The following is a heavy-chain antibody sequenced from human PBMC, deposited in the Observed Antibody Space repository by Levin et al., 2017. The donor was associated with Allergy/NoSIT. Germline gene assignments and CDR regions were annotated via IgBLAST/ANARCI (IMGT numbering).Heavy chain of an antibody. D-gene: IGHD6-6*01. Sequence: SETLSLTCTVSGGSITTWYWSWIRQPPGKALEWIGYIYFTGTTSYNPSLKSRVTMSMDTSKSQFSLRLTSVTAADTAVYYCARCRAEYSSSSLVEWGIWGQGTMVTVSS. J-gene: IGHJ3*02. V-gene: IGHV4-59*01. CDR2: IYFTGTT. CDR1: GGSITTWY. CDR3: ARCRAEYSSSSLVEWGI.